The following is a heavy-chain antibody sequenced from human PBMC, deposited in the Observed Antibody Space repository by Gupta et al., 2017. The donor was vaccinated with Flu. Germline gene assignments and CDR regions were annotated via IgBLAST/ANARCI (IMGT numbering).Heavy chain of an antibody. CDR1: GDSISSRHYY. CDR2: IDYGGNT. V-gene: IGHV4-39*01. Sequence: QLQLQESGPGLVKPSETLSLNCTVSGDSISSRHYYWAWIRQPPGKGLEWMSSIDYGGNTYYNPSLKSRVSISIDTSNNQFSRRLSSVTAAETAIYYCASMNDDTSMYVLRDYWGQGTQVTVSS. D-gene: IGHD5-18*01. J-gene: IGHJ4*02. CDR3: ASMNDDTSMYVLRDY.